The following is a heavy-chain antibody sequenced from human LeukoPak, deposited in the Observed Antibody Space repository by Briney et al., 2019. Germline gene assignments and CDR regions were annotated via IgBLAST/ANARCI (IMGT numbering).Heavy chain of an antibody. D-gene: IGHD1-14*01. J-gene: IGHJ3*02. Sequence: PSETLSLTCTVSGGSISSYYWSWIRQPPGKGLEWIGYIYYSGSTNYNPSLKSRVTISVDTSKNQFSLKLSSVTAADTAVYYCASPHNAGAFDIWGQGTMVTVSS. CDR2: IYYSGST. CDR3: ASPHNAGAFDI. V-gene: IGHV4-59*12. CDR1: GGSISSYY.